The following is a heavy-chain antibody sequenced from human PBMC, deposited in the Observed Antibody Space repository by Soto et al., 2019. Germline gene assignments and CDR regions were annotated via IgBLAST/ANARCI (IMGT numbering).Heavy chain of an antibody. CDR1: GFTFSSYA. CDR2: ISGSGGST. J-gene: IGHJ5*02. V-gene: IGHV3-23*01. CDR3: AKGGSTTVKTRVYNWFDP. Sequence: PGGSLRLSFAASGFTFSSYAMSWVRQAPGKGLEWVSAISGSGGSTYYADSVKGRFTISRDNSKNTLYLQMNSLRAEDTAVYYFAKGGSTTVKTRVYNWFDPWGQGTLVTVSS. D-gene: IGHD4-17*01.